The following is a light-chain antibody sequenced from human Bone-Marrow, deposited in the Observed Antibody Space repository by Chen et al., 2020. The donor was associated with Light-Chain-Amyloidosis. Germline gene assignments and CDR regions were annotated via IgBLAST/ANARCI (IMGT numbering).Light chain of an antibody. CDR1: DLPTKY. CDR2: RDT. V-gene: IGLV3-25*03. Sequence: SYELTQPPSVSVSPGQTPRITCSGDDLPTKYAYWYQQKPGQAPVLVIHRDTERHSGISERFSGSSSGTTATLTNSGVQAEDEADYHCQSADSSGTYEVIFGGGTKLTVL. J-gene: IGLJ2*01. CDR3: QSADSSGTYEVI.